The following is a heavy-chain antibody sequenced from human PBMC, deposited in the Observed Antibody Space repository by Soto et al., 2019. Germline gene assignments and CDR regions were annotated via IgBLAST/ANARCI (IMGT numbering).Heavy chain of an antibody. Sequence: GGSLRLSCAASGFTFSSYWMHWVRQVPGKGLVWVSRINSDGSSTAYADSVKGRFTISRDNAKNALYLQMNSLRAEDTALYYCVCTTVTTFDYWGQGTLVTVSS. CDR2: INSDGSST. CDR3: VCTTVTTFDY. D-gene: IGHD4-17*01. J-gene: IGHJ4*02. V-gene: IGHV3-74*03. CDR1: GFTFSSYW.